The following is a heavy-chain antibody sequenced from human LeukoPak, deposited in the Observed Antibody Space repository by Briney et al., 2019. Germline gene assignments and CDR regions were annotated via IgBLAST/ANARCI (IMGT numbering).Heavy chain of an antibody. Sequence: GGSLRLSCAASGFTFSSYSMNWVRQAPGKGLEWVSSISSSSSYIYYADSVKGRFTISRDNAKSSLYLQMNSLRAEDTAVYYCARDSGYYDSSGYSNWGQGTLVTVSS. J-gene: IGHJ4*02. D-gene: IGHD3-22*01. V-gene: IGHV3-21*01. CDR3: ARDSGYYDSSGYSN. CDR2: ISSSSSYI. CDR1: GFTFSSYS.